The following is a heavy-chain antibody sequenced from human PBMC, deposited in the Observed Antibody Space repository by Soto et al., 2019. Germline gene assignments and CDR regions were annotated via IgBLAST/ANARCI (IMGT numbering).Heavy chain of an antibody. V-gene: IGHV1-46*01. J-gene: IGHJ6*02. CDR2: INPSGGST. CDR1: GYTFTSYY. CDR3: AREYGSGSRAAESPYYYYYGMDV. D-gene: IGHD3-10*01. Sequence: ASVKVSCKASGYTFTSYYMHWVRQAPGQGLEWMGIINPSGGSTSYAQKFQGRVTMTRDTSTSTVYMELSSLRSEDTAVYYCAREYGSGSRAAESPYYYYYGMDVWGQGTTVTVSS.